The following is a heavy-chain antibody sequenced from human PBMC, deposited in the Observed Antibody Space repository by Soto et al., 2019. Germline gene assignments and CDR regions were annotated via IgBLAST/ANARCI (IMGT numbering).Heavy chain of an antibody. CDR1: AGTFSSYT. V-gene: IGHV1-69*02. CDR2: IIPILGIA. J-gene: IGHJ4*02. D-gene: IGHD2-15*01. Sequence: QVQLVQSGAEVKKPGSSVKVSCKASAGTFSSYTISWVRQAPGQGLEWMGRIIPILGIANYAQKFQGRVPITADKSPSTAYMGLSSRRFEGTAGYYCARNSCRGCGFDHWGQGTLVTVSS. CDR3: ARNSCRGCGFDH.